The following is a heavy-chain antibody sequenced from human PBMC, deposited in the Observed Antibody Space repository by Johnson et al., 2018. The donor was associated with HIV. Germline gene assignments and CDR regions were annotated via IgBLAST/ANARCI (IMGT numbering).Heavy chain of an antibody. CDR2: ISGGST. D-gene: IGHD2-21*01. CDR3: ASISLGAFDI. CDR1: GFTVSSNE. J-gene: IGHJ3*02. Sequence: MLLVESRGVLVQPGGSLRLSCAASGFTVSSNEMSWVRQAPGKGLEWVSSISGGSTYYADSRKGRFTISRDNSKNTLYLQMGSLRAEDMAVYFCASISLGAFDIWGQGTLVTVSS. V-gene: IGHV3-38-3*01.